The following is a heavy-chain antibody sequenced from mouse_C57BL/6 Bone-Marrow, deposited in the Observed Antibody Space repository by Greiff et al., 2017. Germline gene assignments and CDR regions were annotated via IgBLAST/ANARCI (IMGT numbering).Heavy chain of an antibody. CDR2: IDPSDSYT. Sequence: QVQLQQPGAELVMPGASVKLSCRASGYTFTSHWMHWVKQRPGQGLEWIGEIDPSDSYTNYNQTFKGKSTLTVDKSSSTAYMQLSSLTSEDSAVYYCVRRRFPYYCDFWGQGTTLTVSS. CDR3: VRRRFPYYCDF. V-gene: IGHV1-69*01. CDR1: GYTFTSHW. J-gene: IGHJ2*01.